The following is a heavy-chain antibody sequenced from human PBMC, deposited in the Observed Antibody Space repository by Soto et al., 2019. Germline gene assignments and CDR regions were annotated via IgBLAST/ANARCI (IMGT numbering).Heavy chain of an antibody. D-gene: IGHD3-22*01. CDR3: ATHWYYDSSGYYGY. CDR1: SGSISSSSYY. CDR2: IYYSGST. J-gene: IGHJ4*02. Sequence: PSDTLSLTCTVSSGSISSSSYYWVLISHPPWKGLEWIGSIYYSGSTYYNPSLKSRVTISVDTSKNQFSLKLSSVTAADTAVYYCATHWYYDSSGYYGYWGQGTLVTVSS. V-gene: IGHV4-39*01.